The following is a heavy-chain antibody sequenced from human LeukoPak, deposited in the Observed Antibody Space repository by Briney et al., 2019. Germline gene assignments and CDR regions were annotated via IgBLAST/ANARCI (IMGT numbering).Heavy chain of an antibody. V-gene: IGHV3-23*01. CDR3: AKESPHIWYDSSGYFDY. CDR1: GFTFSSYA. J-gene: IGHJ4*02. D-gene: IGHD3-22*01. Sequence: GGSLRLSCAASGFTFSSYAMSWVRQAPGKGLEWVSAISGSGGSTYYADSVKGRFTISRDNSKNTLYLQMNSLRAEDTAVYYCAKESPHIWYDSSGYFDYWGQGTLVTVSS. CDR2: ISGSGGST.